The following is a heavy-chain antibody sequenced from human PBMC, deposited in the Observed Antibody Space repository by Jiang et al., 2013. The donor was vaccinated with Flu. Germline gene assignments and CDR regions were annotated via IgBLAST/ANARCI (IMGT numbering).Heavy chain of an antibody. D-gene: IGHD3-3*01. Sequence: SGAEVKKPGASVKVSCKASGYTFTSYYMHWVRQAPGQGLEWMGIISPTGKSTNYAQKFQGRVTMTRDTSTSTVYMELSSLRSEDTAFYYCARGSSLPHYFDYWGQGTLVTVSS. V-gene: IGHV1-46*01. CDR1: GYTFTSYY. CDR2: ISPTGKST. CDR3: ARGSSLPHYFDY. J-gene: IGHJ4*02.